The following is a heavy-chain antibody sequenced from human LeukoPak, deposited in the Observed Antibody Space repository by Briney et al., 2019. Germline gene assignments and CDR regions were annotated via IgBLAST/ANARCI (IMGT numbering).Heavy chain of an antibody. D-gene: IGHD1-26*01. CDR3: ARGGRIVGATPVLDY. V-gene: IGHV4-34*01. CDR2: INHSGST. Sequence: PSETLSLTYAVYGGSFSGYYWSWIRQPPGKGLEWIGEINHSGSTNYNPSLKSRVTISVDTSKNQFSLKLSSVTAADTAVYYCARGGRIVGATPVLDYWGQGTLVTVSS. J-gene: IGHJ4*02. CDR1: GGSFSGYY.